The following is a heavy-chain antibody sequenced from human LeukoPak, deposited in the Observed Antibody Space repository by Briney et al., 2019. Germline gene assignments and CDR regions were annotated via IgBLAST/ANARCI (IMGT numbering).Heavy chain of an antibody. CDR3: AKSGTGYYTYFDY. Sequence: GGSLRLSCAAPGFTFSSYALNWVRQAPGEGVEWVSAISGSGGSTYYADSVKGRFTMSRDNSKNTLYLQMDSLRAEDTAIYYCAKSGTGYYTYFDYWGQGTLVTVSS. CDR1: GFTFSSYA. CDR2: ISGSGGST. V-gene: IGHV3-23*01. J-gene: IGHJ4*02. D-gene: IGHD3/OR15-3a*01.